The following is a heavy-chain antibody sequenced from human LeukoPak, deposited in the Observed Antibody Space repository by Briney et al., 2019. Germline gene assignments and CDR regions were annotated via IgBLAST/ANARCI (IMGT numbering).Heavy chain of an antibody. Sequence: GGSLRLSCAASGFTFSSYWMSWVRQAPGKGLEWVANIKQDGSEKYYVDSVKGRFTISRDNAKNSLYLQMNSLGAEDTAVYYCAGSSSWSNFDYWGQGTLVTVSS. CDR1: GFTFSSYW. D-gene: IGHD6-13*01. V-gene: IGHV3-7*01. J-gene: IGHJ4*02. CDR2: IKQDGSEK. CDR3: AGSSSWSNFDY.